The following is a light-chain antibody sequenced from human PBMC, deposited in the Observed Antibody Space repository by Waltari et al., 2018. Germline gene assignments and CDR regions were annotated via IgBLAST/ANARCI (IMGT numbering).Light chain of an antibody. CDR1: QNIRSDF. CDR2: GAS. J-gene: IGKJ1*01. CDR3: HQYDVSPQT. V-gene: IGKV3-20*01. Sequence: EIVLTQSPGTLSLSPGERATLNCRASQNIRSDFFAWYQHRPGQAPRLLIYGASVRDTGIPDRFSGSGSGTDFTLSISRLEPEDFAVYFCHQYDVSPQTFGQGTKVEI.